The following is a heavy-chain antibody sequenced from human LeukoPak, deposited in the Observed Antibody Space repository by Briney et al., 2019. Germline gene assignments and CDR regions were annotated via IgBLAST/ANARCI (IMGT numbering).Heavy chain of an antibody. CDR1: GYSLTSYW. Sequence: GESLKISCKGSGYSLTSYWMHWVRQAPGKGLVWVSHINSDGSWTSYADSVKGRFTISKDNAKNTVYLQMNSLRAEDTAVYYCVSFYETYWGRGTLVTVSS. D-gene: IGHD2/OR15-2a*01. V-gene: IGHV3-74*01. CDR3: VSFYETY. J-gene: IGHJ4*02. CDR2: INSDGSWT.